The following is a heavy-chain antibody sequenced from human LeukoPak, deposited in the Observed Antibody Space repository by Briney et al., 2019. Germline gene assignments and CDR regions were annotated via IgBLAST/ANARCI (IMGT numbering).Heavy chain of an antibody. V-gene: IGHV1-2*06. J-gene: IGHJ3*02. CDR2: INPSSGGT. CDR1: GYTFTGYY. Sequence: ASVKVSCKASGYTFTGYYMHWVRQAHGQGLEWMGRINPSSGGTNYAQKFQGRVTMTRDTSISTAYMELSRLRSDETAVYYCARVGPTGYSYGSVDAFDIWGQGTMVTVSS. D-gene: IGHD5-18*01. CDR3: ARVGPTGYSYGSVDAFDI.